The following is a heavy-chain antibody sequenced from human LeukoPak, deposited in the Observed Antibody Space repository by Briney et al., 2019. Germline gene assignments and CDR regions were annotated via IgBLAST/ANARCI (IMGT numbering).Heavy chain of an antibody. Sequence: SETLSLTCTVSGGSISSSSYYWGWIRQPPGKGLEWIGSIYYSGSTYYNPSLKSRVTISVDTSKNQFSLKLNSVTAADTALYFCSRGGDASKAGKYWGQGALVTVSS. CDR3: SRGGDASKAGKY. V-gene: IGHV4-39*01. CDR1: GGSISSSSYY. D-gene: IGHD2-21*01. CDR2: IYYSGST. J-gene: IGHJ4*02.